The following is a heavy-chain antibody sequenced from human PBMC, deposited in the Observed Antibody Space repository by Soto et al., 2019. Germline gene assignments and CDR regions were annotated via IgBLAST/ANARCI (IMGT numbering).Heavy chain of an antibody. CDR2: IIPILGIA. D-gene: IGHD2-15*01. J-gene: IGHJ4*02. CDR1: GGTFSSYT. Sequence: QVQLVQSGAEVKKPGSSVKVSCKASGGTFSSYTISWVRQAPGQGLEWMGRIIPILGIANYAQKFQGRVTITADKSTSTAYMELSSLRSEDRAVYYCARDLMGRYCSGGSCYSGTHYWGQGTLVTVSS. CDR3: ARDLMGRYCSGGSCYSGTHY. V-gene: IGHV1-69*08.